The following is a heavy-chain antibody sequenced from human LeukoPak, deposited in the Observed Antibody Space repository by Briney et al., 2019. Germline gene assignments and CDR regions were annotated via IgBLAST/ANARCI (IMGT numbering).Heavy chain of an antibody. V-gene: IGHV3-33*08. Sequence: TGSSLRLSCAASGFILSNHWMTWVRQAPGKGLEWVAVIWYDGSNKYYADSVKGRFTISRDNSKNTLYLQMNSLRAEDTAVYYCARDRWELSGLDYWGQGTLVTVSS. J-gene: IGHJ4*02. CDR1: GFILSNHW. D-gene: IGHD1-26*01. CDR2: IWYDGSNK. CDR3: ARDRWELSGLDY.